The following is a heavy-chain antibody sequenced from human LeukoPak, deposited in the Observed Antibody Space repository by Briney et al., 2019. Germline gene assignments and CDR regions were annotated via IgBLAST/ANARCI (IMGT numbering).Heavy chain of an antibody. CDR1: GFTFDDYA. CDR3: ARAYYYDSSGYYLFDY. Sequence: PGRSLRLSCAASGFTFDDYAMHWVRQATGEGLEWVSAIGTAGDTYYPGSVKGRFTISRENAKNSLYLQMNSLRAGDTAVYYCARAYYYDSSGYYLFDYWGQGTLVTVSS. CDR2: IGTAGDT. J-gene: IGHJ4*02. V-gene: IGHV3-13*01. D-gene: IGHD3-22*01.